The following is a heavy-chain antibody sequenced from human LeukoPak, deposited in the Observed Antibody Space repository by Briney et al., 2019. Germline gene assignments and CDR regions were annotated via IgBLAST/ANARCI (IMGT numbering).Heavy chain of an antibody. J-gene: IGHJ5*02. D-gene: IGHD6-19*01. CDR3: AKGAWQWLALTTSHNWFDP. V-gene: IGHV3-30*18. Sequence: PGGSLRLSCAASGFTFSSYGMHWVRQAPGKGLEWVAVISYDGSNKYYADSVKGRFTISRDNSKNTLYLQMNSLRAEDTAVYYCAKGAWQWLALTTSHNWFDPWGQGTLVTVSS. CDR1: GFTFSSYG. CDR2: ISYDGSNK.